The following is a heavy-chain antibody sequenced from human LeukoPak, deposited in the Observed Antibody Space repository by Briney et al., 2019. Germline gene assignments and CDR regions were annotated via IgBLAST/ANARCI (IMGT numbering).Heavy chain of an antibody. J-gene: IGHJ4*02. D-gene: IGHD6-6*01. CDR1: GYTFTGYH. CDR3: ARAIAARREDY. V-gene: IGHV1-2*02. Sequence: ASVKVSCKASGYTFTGYHMHWVRQAPGQGLEWMGWINPNRGGTNCAQKFQGRVTMTRDTSISTAYMELSRLRSDDTAVYYCARAIAARREDYWGQGTLVTVSS. CDR2: INPNRGGT.